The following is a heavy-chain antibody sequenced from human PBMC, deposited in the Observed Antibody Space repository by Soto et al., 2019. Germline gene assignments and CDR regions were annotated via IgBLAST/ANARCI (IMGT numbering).Heavy chain of an antibody. Sequence: GGSLRLSGAASGFSFDVYTRNWVLEAPGRGLEGVFLISWDGDTTYYVDSVKGRFTISRDNSKSSLYLQMNSLRTEDTALYYCVKDGRGYSGYDDDFYSYYYGMTSGAKGPRSPSP. D-gene: IGHD5-12*01. CDR3: VKDGRGYSGYDDDFYSYYYGMTS. J-gene: IGHJ6*02. CDR1: GFSFDVYT. V-gene: IGHV3-43*01. CDR2: ISWDGDTT.